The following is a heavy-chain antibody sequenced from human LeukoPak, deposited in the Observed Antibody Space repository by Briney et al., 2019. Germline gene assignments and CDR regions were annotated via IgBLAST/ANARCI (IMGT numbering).Heavy chain of an antibody. CDR3: ARDEWELQFDY. V-gene: IGHV4-39*07. Sequence: PSETLSLTCTVSGGSISSSSYYWGWIRQPPGKGLEWIGSIYYSGSTYYNPSLKSRVTISVDTSKNQFSLKLSSVTAADTAVYYCARDEWELQFDYWGQGTLVTVSS. CDR1: GGSISSSSYY. D-gene: IGHD1-26*01. CDR2: IYYSGST. J-gene: IGHJ4*02.